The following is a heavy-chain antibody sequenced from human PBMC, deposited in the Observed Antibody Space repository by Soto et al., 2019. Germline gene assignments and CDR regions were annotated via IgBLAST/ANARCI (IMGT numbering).Heavy chain of an antibody. CDR2: IIPILGIA. CDR3: ARGNAYYDILTGSPQYGMDV. D-gene: IGHD3-9*01. V-gene: IGHV1-69*02. Sequence: SVKVSCKASGYTFTNYTISWVRQAPGQGLEWMGRIIPILGIANYAQKFQGGVTITADKSTSTAYMELSSLRSEDTAVYYCARGNAYYDILTGSPQYGMDVWGQGTTVTVSS. CDR1: GYTFTNYT. J-gene: IGHJ6*02.